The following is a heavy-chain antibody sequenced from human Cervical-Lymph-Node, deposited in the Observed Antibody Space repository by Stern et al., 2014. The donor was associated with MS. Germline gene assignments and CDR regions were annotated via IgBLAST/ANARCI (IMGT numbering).Heavy chain of an antibody. J-gene: IGHJ6*02. D-gene: IGHD5-18*01. CDR3: ANTASYYYYYGMDV. Sequence: QMQLVQSGAEVKKPGSSVKVSCQASESTFSIYGFSWVRQAPGQVLEWMGVIIPIFSTASYAQKLQGRVTITADESTSTSYMELSSLRSEDTAVYYCANTASYYYYYGMDVWGQGTTVTVSS. CDR2: IIPIFSTA. CDR1: ESTFSIYG. V-gene: IGHV1-69*01.